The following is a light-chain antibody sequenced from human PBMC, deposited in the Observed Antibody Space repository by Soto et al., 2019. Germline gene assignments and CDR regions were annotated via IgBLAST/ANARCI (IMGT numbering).Light chain of an antibody. J-gene: IGKJ4*01. CDR1: QSVRSN. CDR2: GAS. V-gene: IGKV3-15*01. Sequence: EIVMTQSPATLSVSPGERATLFCRASQSVRSNFLAWYQQKPGQAPRLFIYGASTRATGVPARFSGSGSGTEFTLTISSLQSEDFAVYYCQQYSAWPLTFGGGTKVEIK. CDR3: QQYSAWPLT.